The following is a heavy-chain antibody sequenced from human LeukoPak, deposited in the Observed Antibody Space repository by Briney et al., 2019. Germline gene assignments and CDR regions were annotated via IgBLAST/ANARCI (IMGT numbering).Heavy chain of an antibody. D-gene: IGHD3-3*02. V-gene: IGHV2-5*02. CDR2: IYWDDDK. J-gene: IGHJ4*02. CDR1: GFSLSSTGVG. Sequence: SGPTLVKPTQTLTLTRTFSGFSLSSTGVGVGWIRQPPGKALEWLALIYWDDDKRYSPSLKSRLTISKDTSTNQVVLTMTNMDPVDTATYYCAHGSRGLPIYYFDYWGQGTLVTVSS. CDR3: AHGSRGLPIYYFDY.